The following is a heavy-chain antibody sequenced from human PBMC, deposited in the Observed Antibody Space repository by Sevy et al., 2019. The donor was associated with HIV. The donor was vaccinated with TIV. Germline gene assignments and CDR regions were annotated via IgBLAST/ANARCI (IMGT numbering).Heavy chain of an antibody. CDR3: ARDRGFCSSTSCDDWDYYGMDV. J-gene: IGHJ6*02. V-gene: IGHV3-11*01. CDR1: GFIFSDYY. Sequence: GESLKISCAASGFIFSDYYMSWIRQAPGKGLEWVSYISSRGNTIYYTDSVKGRFTISRDNTKKLLFLQMNSLIAEDTAVYYCARDRGFCSSTSCDDWDYYGMDVWGQGTTVTVSS. CDR2: ISSRGNTI. D-gene: IGHD2-2*01.